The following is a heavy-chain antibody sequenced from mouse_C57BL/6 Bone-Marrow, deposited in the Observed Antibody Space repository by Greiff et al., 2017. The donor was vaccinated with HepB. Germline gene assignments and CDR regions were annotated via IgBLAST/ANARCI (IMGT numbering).Heavy chain of an antibody. J-gene: IGHJ3*01. Sequence: HLNQSLSELAKPGASVQLSCKASGYTFTSYWMHWVKQRPGQGLEWIGYINPSSGYTKYNQKFKDKATLTADKSSSTAYMQLSSLTYEDSAVYYCARYYYGFAYWGQGTLVTVSA. D-gene: IGHD1-1*01. CDR3: ARYYYGFAY. V-gene: IGHV1-7*01. CDR2: INPSSGYT. CDR1: GYTFTSYW.